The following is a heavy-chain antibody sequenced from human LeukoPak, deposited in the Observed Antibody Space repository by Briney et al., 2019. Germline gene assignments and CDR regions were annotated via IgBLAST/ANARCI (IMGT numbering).Heavy chain of an antibody. V-gene: IGHV1-69*02. CDR1: GGTFSSYT. D-gene: IGHD4-17*01. Sequence: GASVKVSCKASGGTFSSYTISWVRQAPGQGLEWMGRIIPILGIANYAQKFQGRVTITADKSTSTAYMELSSLRSEDTAVYYCARGFLGDYDYAFYIWGQGTMVTVSS. CDR3: ARGFLGDYDYAFYI. J-gene: IGHJ3*02. CDR2: IIPILGIA.